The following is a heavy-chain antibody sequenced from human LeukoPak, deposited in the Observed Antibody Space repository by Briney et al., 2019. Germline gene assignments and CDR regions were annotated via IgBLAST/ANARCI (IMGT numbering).Heavy chain of an antibody. CDR1: GFIFSSND. CDR2: IDRGGST. CDR3: AKRVGYGYGMDV. J-gene: IGHJ6*02. Sequence: SGGSLRLSCEASGFIFSSNDMSWVRQAPGKGLECVSVIDRGGSTFANSVKGRFTISRDNSKNTLYLQMNSLRVEDTAEFYCAKRVGYGYGMDVWGQGTTVTVSS. D-gene: IGHD6-13*01. V-gene: IGHV3-53*01.